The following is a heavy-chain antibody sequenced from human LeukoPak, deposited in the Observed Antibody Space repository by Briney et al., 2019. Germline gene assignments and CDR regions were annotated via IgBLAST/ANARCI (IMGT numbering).Heavy chain of an antibody. D-gene: IGHD3-22*01. CDR1: GGSISSYY. CDR2: IYFSGST. Sequence: SETLSLTCTVSGGSISSYYWSWIRQPPGRGLEWIGYIYFSGSTNYNPSLKSRVTISVDTSKNQFSLKLSSVIAAVTAVYYCVGDDSSGYFDAFDIWGQGTMVTVSS. CDR3: VGDDSSGYFDAFDI. V-gene: IGHV4-59*01. J-gene: IGHJ3*02.